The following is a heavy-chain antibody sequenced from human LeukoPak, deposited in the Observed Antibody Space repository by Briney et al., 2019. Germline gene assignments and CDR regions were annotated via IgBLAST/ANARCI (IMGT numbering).Heavy chain of an antibody. CDR2: ISWDGTNT. V-gene: IGHV3-43D*03. CDR1: GFTYDDYD. CDR3: ARVVDHDYGDYYLDY. Sequence: GGSLRLSCAASGFTYDDYDMHWIRQPPGKSLEWVSLISWDGTNTYYADSVKGRFTISRDNSKNPLYLQMNSLRAEDTAVYYCARVVDHDYGDYYLDYWGQGTLVTVSS. D-gene: IGHD4-17*01. J-gene: IGHJ4*02.